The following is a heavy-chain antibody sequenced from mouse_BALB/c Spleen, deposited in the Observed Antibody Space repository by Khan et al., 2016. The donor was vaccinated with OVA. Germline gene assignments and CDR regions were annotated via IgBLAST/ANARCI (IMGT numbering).Heavy chain of an antibody. V-gene: IGHV1-4*01. CDR3: ASSGQLGLRGGFTY. CDR1: GYTFTTYT. CDR2: INPSNDYT. J-gene: IGHJ3*01. D-gene: IGHD3-1*01. Sequence: QVQLKESGAELARPGASVKMSCKTSGYTFTTYTLHWVKQRPGRSLEWIGYINPSNDYTNYNQKFKDKSTLTADKSSSTAYMQLSSLTSEDSAVYYCASSGQLGLRGGFTYWGQGTLVTVSA.